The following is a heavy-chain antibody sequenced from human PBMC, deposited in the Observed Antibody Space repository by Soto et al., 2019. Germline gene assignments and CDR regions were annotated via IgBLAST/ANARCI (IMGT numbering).Heavy chain of an antibody. CDR3: AKERLGYCSGGSCYSAFDY. Sequence: EVQLLESGGGLVQPGGSLRLSCAASGFTFSSYAMSWVRQAPGKGLEWVSAISGSGGSTYYADSVKGRFTISSDNSKNTLYLQMNSLRAEDTAVYYCAKERLGYCSGGSCYSAFDYWGQGTLVTVSS. D-gene: IGHD2-15*01. J-gene: IGHJ4*02. CDR1: GFTFSSYA. V-gene: IGHV3-23*01. CDR2: ISGSGGST.